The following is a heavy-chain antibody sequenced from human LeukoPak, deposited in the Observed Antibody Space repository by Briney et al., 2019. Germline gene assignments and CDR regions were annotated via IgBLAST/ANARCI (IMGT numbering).Heavy chain of an antibody. V-gene: IGHV3-23*01. D-gene: IGHD3-22*01. CDR3: AKIDWDRYYDSSGYYYASPVDY. J-gene: IGHJ4*02. CDR1: GFTFSSYA. Sequence: GGSLRLSCAASGFTFSSYAMSWVRQAPGKGLEWVSGLSGIGDSTYYADSVKGRFTISRDNSKNTLYLQMNSLRAEDTALYYCAKIDWDRYYDSSGYYYASPVDYWGQGTLVTVSS. CDR2: LSGIGDST.